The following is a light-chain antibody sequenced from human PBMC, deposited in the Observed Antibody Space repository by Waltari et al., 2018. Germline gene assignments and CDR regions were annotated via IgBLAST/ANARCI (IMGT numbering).Light chain of an antibody. CDR1: SSDVGGYNY. V-gene: IGLV2-8*01. CDR3: LSYAGNNGYF. J-gene: IGLJ1*01. Sequence: QSALTQPPSASGSPGQSVTVSCTGTSSDVGGYNYVSWFQHHPGKAPKLLITDVNKPPSGVPDRFSGSKSGNTASLTVSGLQAEDEADYYCLSYAGNNGYFFGSGTRVTVL. CDR2: DVN.